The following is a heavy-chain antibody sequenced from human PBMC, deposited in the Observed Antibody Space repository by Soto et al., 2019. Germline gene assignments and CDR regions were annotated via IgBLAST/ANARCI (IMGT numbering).Heavy chain of an antibody. D-gene: IGHD3-3*01. Sequence: EVQLVESGGGLVQPGGSLRLSCAASEFTFSTYAMTWVRQAPGKGLEWVSYISRSSGTIYYADSVRGRFTLSRDNAKNTLYLQMHSLRDEDTAVYYCARAYDFGVLPPYWYFDLWGRGTLVTVSS. CDR1: EFTFSTYA. CDR3: ARAYDFGVLPPYWYFDL. V-gene: IGHV3-48*02. J-gene: IGHJ2*01. CDR2: ISRSSGTI.